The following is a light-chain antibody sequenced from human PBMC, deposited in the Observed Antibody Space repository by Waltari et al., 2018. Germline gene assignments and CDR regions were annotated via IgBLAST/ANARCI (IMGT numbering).Light chain of an antibody. J-gene: IGLJ3*02. CDR2: DVT. Sequence: QSALPQPASVSGSPGQSITNSSTGTSNDIGDFNYVSWYQHQSGKAPKLMIYDVTERPSGVSNRFSGSKSGNTASLTISGLQADDEADYYCTSFSTISTSLFGGGTKVTVL. CDR1: SNDIGDFNY. CDR3: TSFSTISTSL. V-gene: IGLV2-14*03.